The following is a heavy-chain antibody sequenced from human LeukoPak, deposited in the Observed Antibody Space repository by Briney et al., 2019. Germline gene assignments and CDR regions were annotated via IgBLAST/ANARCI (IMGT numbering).Heavy chain of an antibody. CDR1: GYTFTSYA. Sequence: GASVKVSCKASGYTFTSYAMHWVRQAPGQRLEWMGWINAGNGNTKYSQKFLGRVTITRDTSASTAYMELSSLRSEDTAVYYCAREGYYDSSGYYYAPSPLDYWGQGTLVTVSS. CDR3: AREGYYDSSGYYYAPSPLDY. J-gene: IGHJ4*02. V-gene: IGHV1-3*01. CDR2: INAGNGNT. D-gene: IGHD3-22*01.